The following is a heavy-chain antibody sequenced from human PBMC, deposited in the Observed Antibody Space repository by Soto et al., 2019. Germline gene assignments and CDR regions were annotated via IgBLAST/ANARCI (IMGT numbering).Heavy chain of an antibody. CDR3: ARGRLWFGDYFDY. CDR1: GGSISSYY. V-gene: IGHV4-59*12. D-gene: IGHD3-10*01. J-gene: IGHJ4*02. CDR2: IYYSGST. Sequence: SETLSLTCTVSGGSISSYYWSWIRQPPGKGLEWIGYIYYSGSTNYNPSLKSRVTISVDTSKNQFSLKLSSVTAADTAVYYCARGRLWFGDYFDYWGQGTLVTVSS.